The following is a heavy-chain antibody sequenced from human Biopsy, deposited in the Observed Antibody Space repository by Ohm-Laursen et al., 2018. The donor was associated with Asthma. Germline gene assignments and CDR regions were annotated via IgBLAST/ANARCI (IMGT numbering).Heavy chain of an antibody. CDR2: HDHEEGGT. CDR1: GYILTDLS. J-gene: IGHJ4*02. V-gene: IGHV1-24*01. CDR3: ASDFPKDYVRYNFQF. D-gene: IGHD4-17*01. Sequence: ASVKVSCKFSGYILTDLSMHWVRRAPGQGLEWMGGHDHEEGGTVNARRFQGRVTMTEDTSTDTAYMELSSLSSDDTAVYYCASDFPKDYVRYNFQFWGQGTLVTVSS.